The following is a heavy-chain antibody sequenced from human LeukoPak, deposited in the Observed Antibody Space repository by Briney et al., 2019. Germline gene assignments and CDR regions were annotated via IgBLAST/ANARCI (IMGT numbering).Heavy chain of an antibody. CDR3: ARVGLDGDYYDSSVPTFVAFDI. CDR2: IIPIFGTA. CDR1: GGTFSSYA. D-gene: IGHD3-22*01. Sequence: SVKVSCKASGGTFSSYAISWVRQAPGQGLEWMGGIIPIFGTANYAQKFQGRVTITTDESTSTAYMELSSLRSEDTAVYYCARVGLDGDYYDSSVPTFVAFDIWGQGTMVTVSS. V-gene: IGHV1-69*05. J-gene: IGHJ3*02.